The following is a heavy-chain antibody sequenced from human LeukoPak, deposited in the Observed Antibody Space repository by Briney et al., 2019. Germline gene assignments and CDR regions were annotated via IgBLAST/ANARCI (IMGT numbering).Heavy chain of an antibody. Sequence: SETLSLTCTVYVGSFSDYYWSWIRQSPGKGLEWIGEIYHSGSTNYNPSLKSRVTISVDTSKNQFSLKLSSVTAADTAVYYCARVAAGSGENWFDTWGQGTLVTVSS. CDR2: IYHSGST. J-gene: IGHJ5*02. CDR3: ARVAAGSGENWFDT. V-gene: IGHV4-34*01. CDR1: VGSFSDYY. D-gene: IGHD3-10*01.